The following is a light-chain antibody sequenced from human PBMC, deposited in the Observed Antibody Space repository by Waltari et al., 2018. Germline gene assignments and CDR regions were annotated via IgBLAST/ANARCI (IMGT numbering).Light chain of an antibody. J-gene: IGKJ3*01. CDR3: LQHHSYPFT. V-gene: IGKV1-17*01. CDR2: AAS. CDR1: QDISNY. Sequence: DIQMTQSPSSLSASVGDTVTITCRASQDISNYLVWFQQKPGKAPKLLIYAASSLEGGVPSRFSGSGSVTAFTLTISSLQPEDFAAYYCLQHHSYPFTFGPGTKLDFK.